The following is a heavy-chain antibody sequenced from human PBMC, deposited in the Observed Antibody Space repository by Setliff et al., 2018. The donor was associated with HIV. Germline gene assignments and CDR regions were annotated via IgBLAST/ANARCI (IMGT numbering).Heavy chain of an antibody. CDR1: GDIFSKYT. CDR2: IIPMLGTP. Sequence: GASVKVSCKASGDIFSKYTFSWVRQAPGQGLEWVGRIIPMLGTPNYAQKFQGRVTITADISTGIGYMEINRLRSDDTAVYYCARDDHGDPFDYWGQGTLVTVSS. CDR3: ARDDHGDPFDY. D-gene: IGHD4-17*01. J-gene: IGHJ4*02. V-gene: IGHV1-69*08.